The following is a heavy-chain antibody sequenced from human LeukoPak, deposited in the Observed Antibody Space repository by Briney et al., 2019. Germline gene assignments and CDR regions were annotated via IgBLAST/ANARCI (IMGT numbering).Heavy chain of an antibody. V-gene: IGHV3-30*04. CDR1: GFTFSNYA. J-gene: IGHJ4*02. CDR3: ARGLSRFCSSSSTSCLSPFDY. D-gene: IGHD2-2*01. Sequence: GGSLRLSCAASGFTFSNYAMHWVRQAPGKGLEWVAVLSYDGSNKNYADSVKGRFTISRDNSKSTLYLQMNSLRAEDTAVYYCARGLSRFCSSSSTSCLSPFDYWGQGTLVTVSS. CDR2: LSYDGSNK.